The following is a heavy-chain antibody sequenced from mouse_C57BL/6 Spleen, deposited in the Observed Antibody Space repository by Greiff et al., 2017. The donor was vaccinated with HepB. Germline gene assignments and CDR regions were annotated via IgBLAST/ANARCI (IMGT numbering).Heavy chain of an antibody. J-gene: IGHJ4*01. Sequence: VQLKQSGPELVKPGASVKISCKASGYAFSSSWMNWVKQRPGKGLEWIGRIYPGDGDTNYNGKFKGKATLTADKSSSTAYMQLSSLTSEDSAVYFCARTYDYDGYYAMDYWGKGTTVTVSS. CDR1: GYAFSSSW. D-gene: IGHD2-4*01. CDR3: ARTYDYDGYYAMDY. V-gene: IGHV1-82*01. CDR2: IYPGDGDT.